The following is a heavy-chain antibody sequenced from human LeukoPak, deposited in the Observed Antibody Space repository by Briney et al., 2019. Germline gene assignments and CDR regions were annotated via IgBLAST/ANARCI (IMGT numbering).Heavy chain of an antibody. CDR3: ARDLGRESWFDP. Sequence: GASVKVSCKASGGTFSSYTISWVRQAPGQGLEWMGRIIPILGIANYAQKFQGRVTITADKSTSTAYMELSSLRSEDTAVYYCARDLGRESWFDPWGQGTLVTVSS. CDR1: GGTFSSYT. CDR2: IIPILGIA. J-gene: IGHJ5*02. D-gene: IGHD3-16*01. V-gene: IGHV1-69*04.